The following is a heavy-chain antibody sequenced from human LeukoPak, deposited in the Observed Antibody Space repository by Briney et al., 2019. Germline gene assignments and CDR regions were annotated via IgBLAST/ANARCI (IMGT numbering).Heavy chain of an antibody. V-gene: IGHV3-30*02. Sequence: GGSLRLSCAASGFTFSSYGMHWVRQAPGKGLEWVAFIRYDGSNKYYADSVKGRFTISRDNSKNTLYLQMNSLRAEDTAVYYCAKDRGHYGSGSFLFDYWGQEPWSPSPQ. J-gene: IGHJ4*01. CDR1: GFTFSSYG. CDR3: AKDRGHYGSGSFLFDY. D-gene: IGHD3-10*01. CDR2: IRYDGSNK.